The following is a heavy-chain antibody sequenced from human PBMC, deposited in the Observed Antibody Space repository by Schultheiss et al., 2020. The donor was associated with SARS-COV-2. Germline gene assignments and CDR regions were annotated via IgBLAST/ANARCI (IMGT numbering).Heavy chain of an antibody. V-gene: IGHV4-31*03. CDR2: IYHSGST. CDR1: GGSITSGGFY. D-gene: IGHD6-13*01. CDR3: ARLGGAGYSSSWYIDYYYYYGMDV. Sequence: SETLSLTCTVSGGSITSGGFYWSWLRQHPGKGLEWIGNIYHSGSTYSNPSLKSRVSLSVDTSKNQFSLKLTSVTAADTAVYYCARLGGAGYSSSWYIDYYYYYGMDVWGQGTTVTVSS. J-gene: IGHJ6*02.